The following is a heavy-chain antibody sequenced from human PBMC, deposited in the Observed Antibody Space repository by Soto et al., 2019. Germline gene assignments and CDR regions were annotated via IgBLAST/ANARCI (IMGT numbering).Heavy chain of an antibody. D-gene: IGHD4-17*01. J-gene: IGHJ4*02. CDR3: AHSVHTVTTNRYFDY. V-gene: IGHV2-5*01. CDR1: GFSLSTSGVG. CDR2: IYWNDDK. Sequence: QITLKESGPTLVKPTQTLTLTCTFSGFSLSTSGVGVGWIRQPPGKALEWLALIYWNDDKRYSPSLKSRLTITKDTSKNQVVLTMTNMDPVDTATYYCAHSVHTVTTNRYFDYWGQGTLVTVSS.